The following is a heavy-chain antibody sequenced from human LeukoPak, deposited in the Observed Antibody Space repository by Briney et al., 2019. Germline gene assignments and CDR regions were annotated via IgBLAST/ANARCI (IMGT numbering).Heavy chain of an antibody. V-gene: IGHV3-21*01. Sequence: NLGGSLRLSCAASGFTFSSYSMNWVRQAPGKGLEWVSSISSSSSYTYYADSVKGRFTISRDNAKNSLYLQMNSLRAEDTAVYYCARDGGDIVVVPAAPYYYYYYGMDVWGQGTTVTVSS. CDR2: ISSSSSYT. D-gene: IGHD2-2*01. J-gene: IGHJ6*02. CDR3: ARDGGDIVVVPAAPYYYYYYGMDV. CDR1: GFTFSSYS.